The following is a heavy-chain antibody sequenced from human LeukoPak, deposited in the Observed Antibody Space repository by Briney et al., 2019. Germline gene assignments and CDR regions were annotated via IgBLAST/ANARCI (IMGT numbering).Heavy chain of an antibody. Sequence: SETLSLTCTASGVSISSYNWSWIRQPAGKGLEWIGRIYTSGSTNYNPSLKSRVTISVDKSKNQFSLKLSSVTAADTAVYYCARDYGDGAVGPDGYNCCWFDPWGQGTLVTVSS. V-gene: IGHV4-4*07. CDR3: ARDYGDGAVGPDGYNCCWFDP. CDR2: IYTSGST. CDR1: GVSISSYN. J-gene: IGHJ5*02. D-gene: IGHD5-24*01.